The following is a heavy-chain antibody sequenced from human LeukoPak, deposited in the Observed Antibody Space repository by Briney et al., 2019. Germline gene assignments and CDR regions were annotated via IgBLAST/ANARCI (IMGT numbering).Heavy chain of an antibody. CDR3: ARGRKGSGSYYKAGDWYFDL. Sequence: SETLSLTCAVYGGSFSGYYWSWIRQPPGKGLEWIGDINHSGSTNYNPSLKSRVTISVDTSKNQFSLKLNSVTAADTAVYYCARGRKGSGSYYKAGDWYFDLWGRGTLVTVSS. J-gene: IGHJ2*01. CDR2: INHSGST. V-gene: IGHV4-34*01. D-gene: IGHD3-10*01. CDR1: GGSFSGYY.